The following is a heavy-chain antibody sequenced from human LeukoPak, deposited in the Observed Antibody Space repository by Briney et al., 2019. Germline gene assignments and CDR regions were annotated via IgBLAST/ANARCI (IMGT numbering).Heavy chain of an antibody. Sequence: PGGSLRLSCAASGFTFSSYGMHWVRQAPGKGLEWVAFIRYDGSNKYYAGSVKGRFTISRDNSKNTLYLQMNSLRAEDTAVYYCAKDRVSIAARRFDYWGQGTLVTVSS. CDR2: IRYDGSNK. J-gene: IGHJ4*02. V-gene: IGHV3-30*02. CDR1: GFTFSSYG. CDR3: AKDRVSIAARRFDY. D-gene: IGHD6-6*01.